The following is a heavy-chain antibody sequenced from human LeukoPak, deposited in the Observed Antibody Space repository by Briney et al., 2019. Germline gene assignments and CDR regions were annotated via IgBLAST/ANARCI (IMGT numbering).Heavy chain of an antibody. CDR2: ISYDGSNK. J-gene: IGHJ4*02. V-gene: IGHV3-30*18. CDR1: GFTFSDYW. CDR3: AKGGNDFWSGYYHTYFDY. D-gene: IGHD3-3*01. Sequence: GGSLRLSCAASGFTFSDYWMSWMRQAPGKGLEWVAVISYDGSNKYYADSVKGRFTISRDNSKNTLYLQMNSLRAEDTAVYYCAKGGNDFWSGYYHTYFDYWGQGTLVTVSS.